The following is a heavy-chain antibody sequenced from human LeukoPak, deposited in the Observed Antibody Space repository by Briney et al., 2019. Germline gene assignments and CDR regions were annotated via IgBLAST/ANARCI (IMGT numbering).Heavy chain of an antibody. V-gene: IGHV3-11*01. Sequence: GGSLRLSCAASGFTFSDYYMSWVRQAPGKGLEWVSYISSSGSTIYYADSVKGRFTISRDNAKNSLYLQMNSLRAEDTAVYYCARNRHYDFRSGPGFDPWGQGTLVTVSS. CDR2: ISSSGSTI. CDR1: GFTFSDYY. CDR3: ARNRHYDFRSGPGFDP. D-gene: IGHD3-3*01. J-gene: IGHJ5*02.